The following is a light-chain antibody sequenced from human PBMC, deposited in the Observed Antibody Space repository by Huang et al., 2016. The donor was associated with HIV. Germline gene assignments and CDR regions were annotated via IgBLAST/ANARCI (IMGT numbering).Light chain of an antibody. CDR2: DAS. CDR1: QSVSAK. V-gene: IGKV3-15*01. Sequence: EIVMTQSPATWSVSPGESATLSCRASQSVSAKLAWYQQKPGQSPRLLIYDASTRATGIPVRFSGSGSGTDFTLTINSLQSEDFAVYYCQQYRNWPSFGGGTKVEIK. CDR3: QQYRNWPS. J-gene: IGKJ4*01.